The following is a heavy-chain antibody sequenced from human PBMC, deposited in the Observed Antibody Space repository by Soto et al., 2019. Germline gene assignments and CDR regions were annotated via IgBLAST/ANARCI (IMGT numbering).Heavy chain of an antibody. CDR2: IYYSGST. CDR3: AGGRTDAYGDPDYFDY. CDR1: GVSISSGGYY. J-gene: IGHJ4*02. D-gene: IGHD4-17*01. V-gene: IGHV4-31*03. Sequence: QVQLQESGPGLVKPSQTLSLTCNVSGVSISSGGYYWSWIRQHPAKGLEWIGHIYYSGSTYYNPSPQSRGTQPVDTSKNRFSLQMRSVTAAVTAVYYCAGGRTDAYGDPDYFDYWGQGALVTVSS.